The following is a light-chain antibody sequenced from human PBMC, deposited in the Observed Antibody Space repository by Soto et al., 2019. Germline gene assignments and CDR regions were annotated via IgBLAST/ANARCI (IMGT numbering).Light chain of an antibody. J-gene: IGLJ3*02. Sequence: QSVLTQPPSVSGAPGQRVTISCTGSSSNIGAGYYVHWYQHLPGTAPKLLIYGNSNRPSGVPDRFSGSKSCTSASLAITGLQADDEADYYCQSYDSSLSGWVFGGWTKLTV. CDR2: GNS. CDR3: QSYDSSLSGWV. CDR1: SSNIGAGYY. V-gene: IGLV1-40*01.